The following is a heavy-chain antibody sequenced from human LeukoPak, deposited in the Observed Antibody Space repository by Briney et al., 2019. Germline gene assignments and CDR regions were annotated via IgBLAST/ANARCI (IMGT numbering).Heavy chain of an antibody. Sequence: PGGSLRLSCAASGFSFSTYGMIWVRQAPGKGLEWSSYISSSSKIIHYADSVRGRFTISRDNAKNSLYLQLSSLRAEDTAVYYCARDPGLKRAAACGDHWGQGTLVIVSS. CDR2: ISSSSKII. D-gene: IGHD6-13*01. CDR3: ARDPGLKRAAACGDH. V-gene: IGHV3-48*01. J-gene: IGHJ4*02. CDR1: GFSFSTYG.